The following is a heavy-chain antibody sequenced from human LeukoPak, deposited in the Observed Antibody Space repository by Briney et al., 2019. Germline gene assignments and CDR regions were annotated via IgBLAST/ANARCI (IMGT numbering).Heavy chain of an antibody. D-gene: IGHD3-10*01. CDR1: GFTFSSYG. CDR3: ARTTYPGEVEDAFDI. Sequence: PGGSLRLSCAASGFTFSSYGMHWVRQAPGKGLEWVAVIWYDGSNKYYADSVKGRFTISRDNSKNTLYLQMNSLRAEDTAVYYCARTTYPGEVEDAFDIWGQGTMVTVSS. J-gene: IGHJ3*02. CDR2: IWYDGSNK. V-gene: IGHV3-33*01.